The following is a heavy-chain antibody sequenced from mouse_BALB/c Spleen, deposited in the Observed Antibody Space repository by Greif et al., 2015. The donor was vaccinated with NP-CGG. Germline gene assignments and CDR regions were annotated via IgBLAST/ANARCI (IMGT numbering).Heavy chain of an antibody. J-gene: IGHJ3*01. V-gene: IGHV1S81*02. CDR1: GYTFTSYY. CDR3: TRGDYYGYPAY. CDR2: INPSNGGT. D-gene: IGHD1-2*01. Sequence: GAELVKPGASVKLSCKASGYTFTSYYMYWVKQRPGQGLEWIGEINPSNGGTNFNEKFKSKATLTVDKSSSTAYMQLSSLTSEDSAVYYCTRGDYYGYPAYWGQGTLVTVSA.